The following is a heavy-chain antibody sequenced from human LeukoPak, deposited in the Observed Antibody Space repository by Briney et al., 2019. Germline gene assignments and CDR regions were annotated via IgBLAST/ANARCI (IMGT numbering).Heavy chain of an antibody. CDR3: ASRNYCDSSGYIDAFDI. D-gene: IGHD3-22*01. CDR2: IYSDGST. V-gene: IGHV3-53*01. CDR1: GFSVSINY. Sequence: GGSLRLSCAASGFSVSINYMSWVRQAPGKGLEWVSVIYSDGSTYYSDSVKGRFTISRDNSKNTLYLQMNSLRAEDTAVYYCASRNYCDSSGYIDAFDIWGQGTMVTVSS. J-gene: IGHJ3*02.